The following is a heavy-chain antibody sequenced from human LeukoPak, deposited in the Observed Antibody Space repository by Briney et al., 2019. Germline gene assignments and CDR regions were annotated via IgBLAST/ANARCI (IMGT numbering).Heavy chain of an antibody. V-gene: IGHV3-23*01. D-gene: IGHD6-19*01. CDR3: AKGGIAVAGTSDY. CDR1: GFTFSGNA. Sequence: AGGSLRLSGAASGFTFSGNAMSWVRQAPGNGLEWVSAIIGTGGSTYYADSVKGRFTIYSDNSKNTMYLQMNSLRAEDTAVYYCAKGGIAVAGTSDYWGQGTLVTVPS. J-gene: IGHJ4*02. CDR2: IIGTGGST.